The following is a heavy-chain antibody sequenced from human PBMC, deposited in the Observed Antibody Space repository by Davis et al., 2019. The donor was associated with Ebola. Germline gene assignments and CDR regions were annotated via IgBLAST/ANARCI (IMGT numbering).Heavy chain of an antibody. CDR2: IYYSGST. CDR1: GGSISSSSYY. J-gene: IGHJ6*04. V-gene: IGHV4-39*01. Sequence: MPSETLSLTCTVSGGSISSSSYYWGWIRQPPGKGLEWIGSIYYSGSTYYNPSLKSRVTISVDTSKNQFSLKLSSVTAADTAVYYCARHSVVVVAATIYYYYGMDVWGKGTTVTVSS. D-gene: IGHD2-15*01. CDR3: ARHSVVVVAATIYYYYGMDV.